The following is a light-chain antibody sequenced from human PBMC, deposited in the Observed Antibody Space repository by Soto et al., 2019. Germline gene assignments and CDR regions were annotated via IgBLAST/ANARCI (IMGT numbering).Light chain of an antibody. CDR2: AAS. CDR1: QGISNY. CDR3: QQYNGYPST. Sequence: DIQLTQSPSSLSASVGDTVTITCRGSQGISNYYAWFQHKPGQAPMSLIYAASSWQSGVASKFRGSVPGTEFTLTISSLHAEDFATYYCQQYNGYPSTCGQGTKVEIQ. J-gene: IGKJ1*01. V-gene: IGKV1-16*02.